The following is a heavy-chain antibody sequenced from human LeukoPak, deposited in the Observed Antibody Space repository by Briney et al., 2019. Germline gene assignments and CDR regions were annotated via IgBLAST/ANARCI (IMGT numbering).Heavy chain of an antibody. D-gene: IGHD6-19*01. CDR3: ARVGYSSGWYWFDP. J-gene: IGHJ5*02. CDR1: GGSISSYY. Sequence: SETLSLTCTVSGGSISSYYWSWIRQPPGKGLKWIGYIYYSGSTNYNPSLKSRVTISVDTSKNQFSLKLSSVTAADTAVYYCARVGYSSGWYWFDPWGQGTLVTVSS. V-gene: IGHV4-59*01. CDR2: IYYSGST.